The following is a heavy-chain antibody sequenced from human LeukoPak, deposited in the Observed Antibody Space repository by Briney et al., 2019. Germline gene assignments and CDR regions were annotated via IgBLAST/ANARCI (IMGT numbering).Heavy chain of an antibody. CDR2: IFYSGTT. CDR3: ARVLSGSFDY. D-gene: IGHD1-26*01. J-gene: IGHJ4*02. Sequence: SETLSLTCTVSGGSISSTTDYWGWIRQPPGKGLEWIGSIFYSGTTYYNPSLKSRVTISVDTSKNQFSLKLSSVTAADTAVYYCARVLSGSFDYWGQGTLVTVSS. V-gene: IGHV4-39*07. CDR1: GGSISSTTDY.